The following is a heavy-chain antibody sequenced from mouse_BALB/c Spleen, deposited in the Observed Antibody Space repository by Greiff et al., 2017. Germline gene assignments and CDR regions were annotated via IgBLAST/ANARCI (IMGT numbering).Heavy chain of an antibody. CDR2: INPYNGGT. CDR1: GYSFPGYT. J-gene: IGHJ3*01. Sequence: EVQLQQSGPGLVKPGASRRISCKASGYSFPGYTMTGGKQSQGKNLEWIGLINPYNGGTSYNQKFKGKATLTVDKSSSTAYMELLSLTSEDSAVYYCARDFITTVEGFAYWGQGTLVTVSA. V-gene: IGHV1-18*01. D-gene: IGHD1-1*01. CDR3: ARDFITTVEGFAY.